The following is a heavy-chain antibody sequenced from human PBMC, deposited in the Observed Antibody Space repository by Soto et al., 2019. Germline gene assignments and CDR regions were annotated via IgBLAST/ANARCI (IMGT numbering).Heavy chain of an antibody. CDR1: GFTFRTYT. CDR3: ARDRGYDAHDYYYNAMDV. D-gene: IGHD2-15*01. Sequence: GSLRLSCISSGFTFRTYTMNWVRQAPEKGLEWVSGIRGFSPYTFYAESVKGRFTISRDNAKNSLYLQMNSLRAEDTAVYYCARDRGYDAHDYYYNAMDVWGQGTTVTVSS. CDR2: IRGFSPYT. J-gene: IGHJ6*02. V-gene: IGHV3-21*01.